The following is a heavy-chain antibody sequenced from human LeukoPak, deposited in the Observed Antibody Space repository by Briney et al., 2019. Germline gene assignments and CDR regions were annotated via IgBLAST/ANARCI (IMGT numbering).Heavy chain of an antibody. Sequence: ASVKVSCKASGYTFTSYYMHWVRQAPGQGLEWMGIINPSGGSTSYAQKFQGRVTMTRDTSTSTVYMELSSLRSEDTAVYYCARLCGGDCYSYHENWFDPWGQGTLVTVSS. CDR1: GYTFTSYY. CDR2: INPSGGST. D-gene: IGHD2-21*02. J-gene: IGHJ5*02. V-gene: IGHV1-46*01. CDR3: ARLCGGDCYSYHENWFDP.